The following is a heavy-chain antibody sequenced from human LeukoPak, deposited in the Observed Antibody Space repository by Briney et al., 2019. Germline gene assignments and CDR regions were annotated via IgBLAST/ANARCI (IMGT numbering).Heavy chain of an antibody. CDR1: GFTFSTYG. V-gene: IGHV3-43*02. D-gene: IGHD6-19*01. Sequence: PGRSLRLSRAASGFTFSTYGMHWVRQAPGKGLEWVSLISGDGGSTYYADSVKGRFTISRDNSKNSLYLQMSSLRIEDTALCYCAKDRGDFSGWFFWGQGTLVTVSS. CDR2: ISGDGGST. CDR3: AKDRGDFSGWFF. J-gene: IGHJ4*02.